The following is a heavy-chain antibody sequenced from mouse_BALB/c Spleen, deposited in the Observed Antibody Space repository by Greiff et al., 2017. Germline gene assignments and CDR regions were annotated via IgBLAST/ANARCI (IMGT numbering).Heavy chain of an antibody. CDR2: ISSGGST. V-gene: IGHV5-6-5*01. CDR1: GFTFSSYA. J-gene: IGHJ4*01. Sequence: VQVVESGGGLVKPGGSLKLSCAASGFTFSSYAMSWVRQTPEKRLEWVASISSGGSTYYPDSVKGRFTISRDNARNILYLQMSSLRSEDTAMYYCARGREGVMDYWGQGTSVTVSS. CDR3: ARGREGVMDY.